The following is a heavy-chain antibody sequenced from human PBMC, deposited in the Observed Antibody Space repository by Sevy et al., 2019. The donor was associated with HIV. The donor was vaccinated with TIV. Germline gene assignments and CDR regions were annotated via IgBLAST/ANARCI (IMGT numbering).Heavy chain of an antibody. Sequence: SETLSLTCGVSGVSFSDYYWAWIRQSPGKGLEWIGGLYYGGSTYSNPSLKSRVTTSVDASKNQFSLKLNSVTAADTAMYYCVRHLTNYLYWYFDLWGRGALVTVSS. J-gene: IGHJ2*01. V-gene: IGHV4-39*01. CDR3: VRHLTNYLYWYFDL. CDR1: GVSFSDYY. CDR2: LYYGGST. D-gene: IGHD2-8*01.